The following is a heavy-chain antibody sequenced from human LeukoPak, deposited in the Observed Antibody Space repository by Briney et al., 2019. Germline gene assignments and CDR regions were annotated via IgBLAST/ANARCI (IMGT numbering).Heavy chain of an antibody. CDR3: AKDSIYTYHDIVTGPPGLQPDY. Sequence: GRSLRLSCAASGFSFSSYGMHWVRQAPGKGLEWVAVISYDGSHKYYADSVKGRITISRDNSKNTLYLQMNSLRTGDTAVYYCAKDSIYTYHDIVTGPPGLQPDYWGQGTLVTVSS. V-gene: IGHV3-30*18. CDR1: GFSFSSYG. J-gene: IGHJ4*02. D-gene: IGHD3-9*01. CDR2: ISYDGSHK.